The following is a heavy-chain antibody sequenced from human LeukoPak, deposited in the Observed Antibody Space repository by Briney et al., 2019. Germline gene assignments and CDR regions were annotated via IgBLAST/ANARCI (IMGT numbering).Heavy chain of an antibody. CDR1: GGSFSGYY. D-gene: IGHD5-18*01. CDR2: INHSGST. V-gene: IGHV4-34*01. J-gene: IGHJ4*02. CDR3: ARGYSRAGLDY. Sequence: SETLSLTCAVYGGSFSGYYWSWIRQPPGKGLEWIGEINHSGSTNYNPSLKSRVTISVDTSKNQFSLKLSSVTAADTAVYYCARGYSRAGLDYWGQGTLVTVSS.